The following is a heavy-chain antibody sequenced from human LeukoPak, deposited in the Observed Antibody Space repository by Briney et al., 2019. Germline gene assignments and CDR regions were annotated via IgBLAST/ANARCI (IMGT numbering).Heavy chain of an antibody. J-gene: IGHJ5*01. CDR1: GFSFSIYS. CDR2: INVGSSVI. V-gene: IGHV3-48*04. Sequence: GGSLRLSCAASGFSFSIYSLTWVSQAPGKGLEWIAYINVGSSVIYYAVSVEGRFTVSRDNAKNSLYLQMNSLRGDDTAVYYCARGFGTSWFYSWGQGTLVTVSS. D-gene: IGHD2-2*01. CDR3: ARGFGTSWFYS.